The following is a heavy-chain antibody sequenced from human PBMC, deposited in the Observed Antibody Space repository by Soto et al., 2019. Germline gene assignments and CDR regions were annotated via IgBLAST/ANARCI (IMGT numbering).Heavy chain of an antibody. Sequence: PGGSLRLSCAASGFTLSSYGMHWVRQAPGKGLEWVAVISYDGSNKYYADSVKGRFTISRDNSKNTLYLQMNSLRAEDTAVYYCAKDPRAAAGTHSDAFDIWGQGTMVTVSS. CDR1: GFTLSSYG. D-gene: IGHD6-13*01. CDR2: ISYDGSNK. V-gene: IGHV3-30*18. CDR3: AKDPRAAAGTHSDAFDI. J-gene: IGHJ3*02.